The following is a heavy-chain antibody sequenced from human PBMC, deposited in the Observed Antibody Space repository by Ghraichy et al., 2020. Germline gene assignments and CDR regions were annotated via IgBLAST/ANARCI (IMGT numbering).Heavy chain of an antibody. J-gene: IGHJ4*02. D-gene: IGHD3-3*01. CDR1: GFTLSSYA. V-gene: IGHV3-23*01. CDR3: AKDDGEWSFFDY. Sequence: GGSLRLSCAASGFTLSSYAMSWVRQAPGKGLEWVSAISGSGGSTYYVDSVKGRFTISRDNSKNTLYLQMNSLRAEDTAVYYCAKDDGEWSFFDYWGQGTLVTVSS. CDR2: ISGSGGST.